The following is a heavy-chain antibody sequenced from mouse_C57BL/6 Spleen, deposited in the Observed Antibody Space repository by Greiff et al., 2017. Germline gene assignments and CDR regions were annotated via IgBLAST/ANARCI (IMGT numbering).Heavy chain of an antibody. J-gene: IGHJ2*01. CDR3: ARGGIPHYFDY. D-gene: IGHD5-1-1*01. V-gene: IGHV1-4*01. CDR1: GYTFTSYT. Sequence: QVQLQQSGAERARPGASVKMSCKASGYTFTSYTMHWVKQRPGQGREWIGYINPSSGYTKYNQKFKDKATLTADKSSSTAYMQLSSLTSEDSAVYYCARGGIPHYFDYWGQGTTLTVSS. CDR2: INPSSGYT.